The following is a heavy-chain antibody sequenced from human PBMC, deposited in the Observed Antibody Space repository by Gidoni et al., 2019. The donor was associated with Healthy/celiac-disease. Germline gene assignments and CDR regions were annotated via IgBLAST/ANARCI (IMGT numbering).Heavy chain of an antibody. D-gene: IGHD6-25*01. CDR1: EYTFTSYA. J-gene: IGHJ6*02. V-gene: IGHV1-3*01. CDR3: ARGEMAATYYYYGMDV. Sequence: QVQLVQSGAAVKKPGAPRNVSFKPSEYTFTSYALHWVRQAPGQRLEWMGWSNDGNGNTKYSQKFKGRVTITRDTSESTVYMELSSVRSEDTAVYYCARGEMAATYYYYGMDVWGQGTTVTVSS. CDR2: SNDGNGNT.